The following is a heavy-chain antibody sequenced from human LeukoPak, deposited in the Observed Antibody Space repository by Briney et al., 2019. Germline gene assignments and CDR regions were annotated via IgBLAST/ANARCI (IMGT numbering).Heavy chain of an antibody. CDR2: IYYSGST. D-gene: IGHD1-26*01. V-gene: IGHV4-31*03. Sequence: SETLSLTCTVSGGSISSGGYYWSWIRQHPGKGLEWIGYIYYSGSTYYNPSLKSRVTISVDTSKNQFSLKLSSVTAADTAVYYCARVSKVGYFDYWGQGTLVTVSS. J-gene: IGHJ4*02. CDR1: GGSISSGGYY. CDR3: ARVSKVGYFDY.